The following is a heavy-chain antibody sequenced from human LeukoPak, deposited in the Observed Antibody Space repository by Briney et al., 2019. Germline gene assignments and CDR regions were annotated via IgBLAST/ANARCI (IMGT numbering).Heavy chain of an antibody. V-gene: IGHV4-39*01. J-gene: IGHJ4*02. CDR1: GGSISSSSYY. Sequence: SETLSLTCTVSGGSISSSSYYWGWIGQPPGKGLEWIGSIYYSGSTYYNPSLKSRVTISVDTSKNQFSLKLSSVTAADTAVYYCARTPSMVVTSEVYWGQGTLVTVSS. D-gene: IGHD4-23*01. CDR3: ARTPSMVVTSEVY. CDR2: IYYSGST.